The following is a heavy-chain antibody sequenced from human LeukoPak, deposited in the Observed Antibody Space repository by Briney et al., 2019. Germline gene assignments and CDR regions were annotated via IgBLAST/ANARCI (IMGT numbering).Heavy chain of an antibody. CDR2: ISAYNGNT. J-gene: IGHJ4*02. D-gene: IGHD6-19*01. CDR3: ARVGSSGWYPFDY. Sequence: GASVKVSCKVSGYTLTELSMHWVRQAPGQGLEWMGWISAYNGNTNYAQKLQGRVTMTTDTSTSTAYMELRSLRSDDTAVYYCARVGSSGWYPFDYWGQGTLVTVSS. CDR1: GYTLTELS. V-gene: IGHV1-18*01.